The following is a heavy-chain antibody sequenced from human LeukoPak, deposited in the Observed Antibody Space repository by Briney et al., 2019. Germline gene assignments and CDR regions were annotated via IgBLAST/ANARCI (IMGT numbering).Heavy chain of an antibody. J-gene: IGHJ4*02. Sequence: GRSLRLSCAASGFTFSSYAMHWVRQAPGKGLEWVAVISYDGSNKYYADSVKGRFTISRDNSKNTLYLQMNSLRAEDTAVYYCARGGFGVAARPLDYWGQGTLVTVSS. V-gene: IGHV3-30-3*01. CDR2: ISYDGSNK. CDR1: GFTFSSYA. D-gene: IGHD6-6*01. CDR3: ARGGFGVAARPLDY.